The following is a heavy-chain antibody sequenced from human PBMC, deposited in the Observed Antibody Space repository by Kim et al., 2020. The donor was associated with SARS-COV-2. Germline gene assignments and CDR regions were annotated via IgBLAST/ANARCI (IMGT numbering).Heavy chain of an antibody. J-gene: IGHJ4*02. CDR3: VRGVNRGGGYYFDY. Sequence: NPSLKRRVTISVDTSKNQLSLKLSSVTAADTAVYYCVRGVNRGGGYYFDYWGQGTLVTVSS. V-gene: IGHV4-59*09. D-gene: IGHD1-26*01.